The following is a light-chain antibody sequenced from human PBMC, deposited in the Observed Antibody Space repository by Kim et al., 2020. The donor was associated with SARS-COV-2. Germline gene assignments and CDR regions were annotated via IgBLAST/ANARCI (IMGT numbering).Light chain of an antibody. CDR2: GAS. J-gene: IGKJ1*01. CDR1: QSLNNY. Sequence: VSPGESATLSCRASQSLNNYLAWYQQKPGQAPRLLIYGASTRATGIPARFSGSGSGTEFTLTISSLQSEDSAVYYCQQHNNWPRTFGQGTKVEIK. V-gene: IGKV3-15*01. CDR3: QQHNNWPRT.